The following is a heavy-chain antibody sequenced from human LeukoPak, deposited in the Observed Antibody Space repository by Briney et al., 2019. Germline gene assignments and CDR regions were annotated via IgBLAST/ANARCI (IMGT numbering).Heavy chain of an antibody. V-gene: IGHV3-30*01. CDR2: ISYDGINK. CDR1: GFIFSSHS. Sequence: GGSLRLSRAASGFIFSSHSMHWVRQAPGKGLEWVAVISYDGINKYYADSVKGRFTISRDNSKSTLYLEMNSLRTEDTAVYYCATHSTSWSSFDYWGQGILVTVSS. D-gene: IGHD6-13*01. CDR3: ATHSTSWSSFDY. J-gene: IGHJ4*02.